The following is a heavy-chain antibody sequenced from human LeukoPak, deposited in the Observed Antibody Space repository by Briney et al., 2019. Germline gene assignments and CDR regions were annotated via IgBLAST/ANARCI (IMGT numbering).Heavy chain of an antibody. CDR1: SGSFSGYY. Sequence: PSETLSLTCGVYSGSFSGYYWTWFRQPPGKGLEWIGEFNHSWGAKYNPSLKSRATISVDTSKNHLSLSLNSVTAADTAVYYCAASLWFGISPDYWGQGSLVTVSS. CDR3: AASLWFGISPDY. J-gene: IGHJ4*02. D-gene: IGHD3-10*01. CDR2: FNHSWGA. V-gene: IGHV4-34*01.